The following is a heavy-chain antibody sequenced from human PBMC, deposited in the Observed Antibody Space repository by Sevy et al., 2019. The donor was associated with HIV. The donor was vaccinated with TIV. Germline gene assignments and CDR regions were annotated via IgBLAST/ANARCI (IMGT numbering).Heavy chain of an antibody. J-gene: IGHJ4*02. CDR2: FSFGCGKI. CDR1: GVTFSNYA. Sequence: GGSLRLSCAASGVTFSNYAMSWVRQSPGKGLEWVSTFSFGCGKINYADSVKGRFTISRDNSKNTLYLQMNSLRAEDTALYYCAREGCSKPHDYWGQGTLVTVSS. D-gene: IGHD2-2*01. V-gene: IGHV3-23*01. CDR3: AREGCSKPHDY.